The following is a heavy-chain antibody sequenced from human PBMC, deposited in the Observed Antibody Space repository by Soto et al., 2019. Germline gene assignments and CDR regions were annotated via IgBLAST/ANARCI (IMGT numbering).Heavy chain of an antibody. CDR3: AGDSSGDYCIMEV. CDR1: GFTVSTNY. Sequence: PGGSLRLSCAASGFTVSTNYMSWVRQAPGKGLEWVSCIYRSGATYYADSVKGRFSISRDNSKNTLYLQMNSLRVEDTAVYYCAGDSSGDYCIMEVWGQGTTVTVSS. CDR2: IYRSGAT. D-gene: IGHD3-22*01. J-gene: IGHJ6*02. V-gene: IGHV3-53*01.